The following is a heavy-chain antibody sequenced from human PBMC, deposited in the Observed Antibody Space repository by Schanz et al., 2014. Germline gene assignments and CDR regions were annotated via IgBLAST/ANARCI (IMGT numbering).Heavy chain of an antibody. CDR3: AKGMGYCSGGTCYDYYYYGVDV. Sequence: DVQLLESGGGLVQPGGSLRLSCAASGFDFNSYSMNWVRQVPGKGLEWVSTISASGGSKYYADSVKGRFTISRDNSENTLYLQMNSLSADDTAVFYCAKGMGYCSGGTCYDYYYYGVDVWGQGTTVTVSS. J-gene: IGHJ6*02. D-gene: IGHD2-15*01. V-gene: IGHV3-23*01. CDR1: GFDFNSYS. CDR2: ISASGGSK.